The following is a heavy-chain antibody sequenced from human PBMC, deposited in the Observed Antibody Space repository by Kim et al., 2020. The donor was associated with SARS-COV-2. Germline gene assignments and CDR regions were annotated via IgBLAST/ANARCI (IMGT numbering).Heavy chain of an antibody. V-gene: IGHV3-23*01. CDR2: ISGSGGST. CDR3: ALSNDVRFLGLMDV. J-gene: IGHJ6*02. Sequence: GGSLRLSCAASGFTFSSYAMSWVRQAPGKGLEWVSAISGSGGSTYYADSVKGRFTISRDNSKNTLYLQMNSLRAEDTAVYYCALSNDVRFLGLMDVWGQGATVTVSS. CDR1: GFTFSSYA. D-gene: IGHD3-3*01.